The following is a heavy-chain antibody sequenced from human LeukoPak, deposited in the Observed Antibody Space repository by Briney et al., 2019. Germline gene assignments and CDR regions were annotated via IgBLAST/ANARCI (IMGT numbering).Heavy chain of an antibody. CDR3: ASRDRYSSGQFDH. Sequence: PSETLSLTCTVSGGSISSSSYYGGWIRQPPGKGLEWIGSIYYSGSTYYNPSLKSRVTISVYTSKNQFSLKVNSVTATDTAVYYCASRDRYSSGQFDHWGQGTLVIVSS. CDR2: IYYSGST. D-gene: IGHD5-18*01. CDR1: GGSISSSSYY. V-gene: IGHV4-39*01. J-gene: IGHJ4*02.